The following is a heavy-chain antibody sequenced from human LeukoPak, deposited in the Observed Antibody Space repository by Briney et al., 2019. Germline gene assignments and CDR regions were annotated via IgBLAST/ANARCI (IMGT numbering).Heavy chain of an antibody. V-gene: IGHV3-21*01. D-gene: IGHD3-16*01. CDR3: ARENDQGFDY. Sequence: GGSLRLSCAASGFTLSNHAMNWVRQAPGKGLEWVSSFGTRSTSIYYARSVTGRFIISRDNAKNSLYLQMNSLRAEDTAVYYCARENDQGFDYWGQGTLVTVSS. J-gene: IGHJ4*02. CDR2: FGTRSTSI. CDR1: GFTLSNHA.